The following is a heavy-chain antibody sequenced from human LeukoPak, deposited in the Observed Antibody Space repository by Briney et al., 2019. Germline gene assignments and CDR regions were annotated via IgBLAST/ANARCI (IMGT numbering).Heavy chain of an antibody. Sequence: AETLSLTCTVSGGSISGSYWSWIRQPPGKGLEWIGYIFYGSTNYNPSLKSRVTISVDTSKNLFSLKLSSVTAADTAVYYCARGGTEGGLEISFFFDLWGRGTLVTVSS. CDR3: ARGGTEGGLEISFFFDL. V-gene: IGHV4-59*01. J-gene: IGHJ2*01. CDR2: IFYGST. CDR1: GGSISGSY. D-gene: IGHD1-1*01.